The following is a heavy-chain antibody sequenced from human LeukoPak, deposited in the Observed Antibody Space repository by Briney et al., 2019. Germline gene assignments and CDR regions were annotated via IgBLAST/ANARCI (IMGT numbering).Heavy chain of an antibody. D-gene: IGHD3-10*01. V-gene: IGHV1-24*01. Sequence: ASVKVSCKVSGYTLTELSMHWVRQAPGKGLEWMGGFDPEDGETIYAQKFQGRVTMTEDTSTDTAYMELSSLRSEDTAVYYCATRPPYYGSGTLDYWGQGTLVTVSS. J-gene: IGHJ4*02. CDR3: ATRPPYYGSGTLDY. CDR2: FDPEDGET. CDR1: GYTLTELS.